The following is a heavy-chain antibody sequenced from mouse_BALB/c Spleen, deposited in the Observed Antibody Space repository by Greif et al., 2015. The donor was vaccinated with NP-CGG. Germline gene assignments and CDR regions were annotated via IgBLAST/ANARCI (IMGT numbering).Heavy chain of an antibody. D-gene: IGHD1-2*01. CDR3: ARAITTAY. J-gene: IGHJ3*01. V-gene: IGHV14-3*02. CDR1: GFNIKDTY. Sequence: EVKLMESGAELVKPGASVKLSCTASGFNIKDTYMRWVKQRPEQGLEWIGRIDPANGNTKYDPKFQGKATITADTSSNTAYLQLSSLTSEDTAVYYCARAITTAYWGQGTLVTVSA. CDR2: IDPANGNT.